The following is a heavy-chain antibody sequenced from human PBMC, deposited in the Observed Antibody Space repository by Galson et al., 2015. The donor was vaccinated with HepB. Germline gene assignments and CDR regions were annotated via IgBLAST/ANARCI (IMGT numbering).Heavy chain of an antibody. V-gene: IGHV3-9*01. D-gene: IGHD2-21*02. CDR3: AKDTGGNCGGDWSGGVVARCGAFDI. J-gene: IGHJ3*02. CDR1: GFTFDDYA. CDR2: ISWNSGSI. Sequence: SLRLSCAASGFTFDDYAMHWVRQAPGKGLEWVSGISWNSGSIGYADSVKGRFTISRDNAKNSLYLQMNSLRAEDTALYYCAKDTGGNCGGDWSGGVVARCGAFDIWGQGTMVTVSS.